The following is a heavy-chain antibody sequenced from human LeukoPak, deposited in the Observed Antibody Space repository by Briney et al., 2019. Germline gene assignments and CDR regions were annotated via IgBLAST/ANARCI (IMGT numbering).Heavy chain of an antibody. J-gene: IGHJ5*02. D-gene: IGHD2-15*01. CDR2: IIPIFGTA. V-gene: IGHV1-69*01. CDR3: ARAADCSGGSCYLNWFDP. CDR1: GGTFSSYA. Sequence: SVKVSCKASGGTFSSYAISWVRQAPGQGLEWMGGIIPIFGTANYTQKFQGRVTITADESTSTAYMELSSLRSEDTAVYYCARAADCSGGSCYLNWFDPWGQGTLVTVSS.